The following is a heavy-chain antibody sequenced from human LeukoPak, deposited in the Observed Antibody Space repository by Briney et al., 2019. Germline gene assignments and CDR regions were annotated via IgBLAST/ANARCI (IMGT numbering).Heavy chain of an antibody. V-gene: IGHV1-46*01. CDR1: GYTFTGYY. Sequence: ASVKVSCKASGYTFTGYYMHWVRQAPGQGLEWMGIINPSGGSTSYAQKFQGRVTMTRDTSTSTVYMELSSLRSEDTAVYFRARVSGSSEAAFDIWGPGTMVTVSS. CDR3: ARVSGSSEAAFDI. J-gene: IGHJ3*02. CDR2: INPSGGST. D-gene: IGHD3-10*01.